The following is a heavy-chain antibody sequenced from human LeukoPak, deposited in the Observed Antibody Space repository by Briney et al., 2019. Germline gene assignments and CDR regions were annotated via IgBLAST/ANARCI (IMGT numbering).Heavy chain of an antibody. D-gene: IGHD3-22*01. CDR3: ARDGDTYYYDSSGYLY. Sequence: GGSLRLSCAASGFTFSSYAMHWVRQAPGKGLEWVAVISHDGSNKHYADSVKGRFTISRDNSKNTLYLQMNSLRAEDTAVYYCARDGDTYYYDSSGYLYWGQGTLVTVSS. J-gene: IGHJ4*02. CDR2: ISHDGSNK. V-gene: IGHV3-30-3*01. CDR1: GFTFSSYA.